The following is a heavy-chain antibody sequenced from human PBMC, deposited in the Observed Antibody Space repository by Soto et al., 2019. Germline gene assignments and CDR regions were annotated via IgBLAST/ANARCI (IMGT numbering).Heavy chain of an antibody. D-gene: IGHD3-10*01. CDR3: ATNPITMEIWRDAFDI. CDR1: GGSISSYY. V-gene: IGHV4-59*01. J-gene: IGHJ3*02. Sequence: SETLSLTCTVSGGSISSYYWSWIRQPPGKGLEWIGYIYYSGSTNYNPSLKSRVTISVDTSKNQFSLKLSSVTAADTAVYYCATNPITMEIWRDAFDIWGQGTMVTVSS. CDR2: IYYSGST.